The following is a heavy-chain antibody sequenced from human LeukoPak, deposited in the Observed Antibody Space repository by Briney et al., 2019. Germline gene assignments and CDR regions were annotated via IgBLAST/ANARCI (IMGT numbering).Heavy chain of an antibody. D-gene: IGHD4-23*01. CDR2: ISGSGGST. Sequence: GGSLRLSCAASGFTFNSYGMTWVRQAPGKGLEWVSSISGSGGSTYYADSVKGRFTISRDNSENTVYLQMNSLRAEDTAVYYCAKDRGNLLFDYWGQGTLVTVSS. CDR1: GFTFNSYG. CDR3: AKDRGNLLFDY. V-gene: IGHV3-23*01. J-gene: IGHJ4*02.